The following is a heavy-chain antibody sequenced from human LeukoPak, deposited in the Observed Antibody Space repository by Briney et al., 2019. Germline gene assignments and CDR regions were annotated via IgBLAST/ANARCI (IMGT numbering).Heavy chain of an antibody. CDR1: GYTLTELS. J-gene: IGHJ4*02. V-gene: IGHV1-24*01. D-gene: IGHD3-10*01. CDR2: FDPEDGET. Sequence: GASVKVSCKVSGYTLTELSMHWVRQAPGKGLEWVGGFDPEDGETIYAQKFQGRVTMTEDTSTDTAYMELSSLRSEDTAVYYCATIVRGEFSFDYWGQGTLVTVSS. CDR3: ATIVRGEFSFDY.